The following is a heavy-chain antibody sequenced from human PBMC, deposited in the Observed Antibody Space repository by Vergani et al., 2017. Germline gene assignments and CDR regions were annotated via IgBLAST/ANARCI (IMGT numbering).Heavy chain of an antibody. D-gene: IGHD3-9*01. CDR1: GYTFSNYH. CDR2: INPSVGHT. CDR3: ARGDYGILTGYRY. V-gene: IGHV1-46*03. Sequence: VQVVQSGAEVKKSGASVKFSCKTSGYTFSNYHMHWVRQAPGQGLEWLGIINPSVGHTNYAQKFQGRVTMTRDTSTSTVYMELSSLRSEDTAIYYCARGDYGILTGYRYWGQGTLVTVSA. J-gene: IGHJ4*01.